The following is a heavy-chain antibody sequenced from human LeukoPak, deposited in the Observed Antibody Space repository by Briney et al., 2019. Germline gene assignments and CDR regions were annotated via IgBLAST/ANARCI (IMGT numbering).Heavy chain of an antibody. Sequence: SGTLSLTCAVSGAPISSNNWWWSWVRQPPGKGLEWIGEIYHSGSTNYNPSLKSRVTISVDRSKNQFSLKLSSVTAADTAVYYCARVGSSAGVDYWGQGTLVTVSS. CDR1: GAPISSNNW. J-gene: IGHJ4*02. CDR2: IYHSGST. D-gene: IGHD6-6*01. CDR3: ARVGSSAGVDY. V-gene: IGHV4-4*02.